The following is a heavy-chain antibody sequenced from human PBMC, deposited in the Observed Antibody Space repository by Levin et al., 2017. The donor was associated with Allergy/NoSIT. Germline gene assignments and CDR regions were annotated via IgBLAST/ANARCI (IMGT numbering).Heavy chain of an antibody. CDR3: ARVPGSSWSLSYMDV. CDR2: SRDKGNSYTT. CDR1: GFTFSDHY. D-gene: IGHD6-13*01. V-gene: IGHV3-72*01. J-gene: IGHJ6*03. Sequence: SCAASGFTFSDHYMDWVRQAPGKGLEWVGRSRDKGNSYTTEYAASVKGRFSISRDDSQKLLYLQINSLKTEDTAVYYCARVPGSSWSLSYMDVWGKGTTVTVSS.